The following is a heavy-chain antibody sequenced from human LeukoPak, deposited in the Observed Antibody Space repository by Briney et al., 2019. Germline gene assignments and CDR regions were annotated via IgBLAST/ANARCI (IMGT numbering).Heavy chain of an antibody. J-gene: IGHJ4*02. V-gene: IGHV3-30*02. CDR2: IRYDGSNK. Sequence: PGGSLRLSCAASGFTFSSYGMHWVRQAPGKGLEWVAFIRYDGSNKYYADSVKGRFTISRDNSKNTLYLQMNGLRAEDTAVYYCAKDHPLRFLEWLSYFDYWGQGTLVTVSS. D-gene: IGHD3-3*01. CDR3: AKDHPLRFLEWLSYFDY. CDR1: GFTFSSYG.